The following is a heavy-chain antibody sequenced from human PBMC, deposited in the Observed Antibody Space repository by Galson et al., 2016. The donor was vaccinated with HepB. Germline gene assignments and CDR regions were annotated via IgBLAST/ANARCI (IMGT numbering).Heavy chain of an antibody. V-gene: IGHV3-30*18. CDR3: AKTPRILRYFDGISGLDY. Sequence: SLRLSCAASQFTFSSYGMHWVRQAPGKGLEWVAVISYDGSNAYYGDSVKGRFTISRDNSKSTLYLQMNNVTTEDTAVYYCAKTPRILRYFDGISGLDYWGQGTLVIVSS. CDR2: ISYDGSNA. D-gene: IGHD3-9*01. CDR1: QFTFSSYG. J-gene: IGHJ4*02.